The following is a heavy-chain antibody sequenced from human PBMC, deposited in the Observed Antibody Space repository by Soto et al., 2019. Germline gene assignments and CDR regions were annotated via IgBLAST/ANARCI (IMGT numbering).Heavy chain of an antibody. J-gene: IGHJ4*02. D-gene: IGHD5-18*01. V-gene: IGHV4-30-2*01. CDR2: IYPSGMP. CDR3: ARERGGYGLFDS. CDR1: GGSISNAAYS. Sequence: PALTCTVSGGSISNAAYSWGWIRQPPGKGLEWIGYIYPSGMPFYNPSLRSRVTISIDRSNDQFSLNLKSVTAADTAVYYCARERGGYGLFDSWGQGTLVTVSS.